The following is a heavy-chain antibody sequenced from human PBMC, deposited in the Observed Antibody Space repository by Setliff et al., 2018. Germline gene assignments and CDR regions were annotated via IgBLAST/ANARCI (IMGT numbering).Heavy chain of an antibody. CDR1: GGSISNYY. J-gene: IGHJ3*02. CDR3: ARKGISALSGAFDM. V-gene: IGHV4-4*07. Sequence: SETLSLTCTVSGGSISNYYWSWIRQPAGKGLEWIGRIYTSGSTNYNPSLKSRVTMSVDTSKNQFSLKLSSVTAADTAVYYCARKGISALSGAFDMWSQGTMVTVSS. D-gene: IGHD1-26*01. CDR2: IYTSGST.